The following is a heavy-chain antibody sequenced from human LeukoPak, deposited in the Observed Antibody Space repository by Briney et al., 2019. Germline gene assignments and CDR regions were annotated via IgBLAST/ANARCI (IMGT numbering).Heavy chain of an antibody. D-gene: IGHD3-10*01. CDR2: IIPILGIA. CDR1: GGTFSSYA. J-gene: IGHJ5*02. CDR3: ARVTMVRGVFDP. Sequence: SVKVSCKASGGTFSSYAISWVRQAPGQGLEWMGRIIPILGIANYAQKFRGRVTITADKSTSTAYMELSSLRSEDTAVYYCARVTMVRGVFDPWGQGTLVTVSS. V-gene: IGHV1-69*04.